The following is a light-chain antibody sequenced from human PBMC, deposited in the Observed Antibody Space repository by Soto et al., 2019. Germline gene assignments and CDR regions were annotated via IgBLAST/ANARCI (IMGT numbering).Light chain of an antibody. V-gene: IGKV3-15*01. J-gene: IGKJ1*01. CDR1: QSVSTN. Sequence: ELGLPQSPDTLSLSPGERATLSCRASQSVSTNLAWYQQKPGQAPKLLIYGASTRATGVPDRFSGSGFGTEFTLTITSLQSEDFALYYCQQYNNWPPPCTFGQGTKVDIK. CDR3: QQYNNWPPPCT. CDR2: GAS.